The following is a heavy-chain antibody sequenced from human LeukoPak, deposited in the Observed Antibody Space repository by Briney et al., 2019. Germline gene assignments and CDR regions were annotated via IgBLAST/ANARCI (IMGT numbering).Heavy chain of an antibody. CDR2: ISSSSSYI. Sequence: GGSLRLSCAASGFTFSSYAMNWVRQAPGKGLEWVSSISSSSSYIYYADSVKGRFTISRDNAKNSLYLQMNSLRAEDTAVYYCARGDILGGSDYYYYMDVWGKGTTVTVSS. D-gene: IGHD3-10*01. J-gene: IGHJ6*03. V-gene: IGHV3-21*01. CDR3: ARGDILGGSDYYYYMDV. CDR1: GFTFSSYA.